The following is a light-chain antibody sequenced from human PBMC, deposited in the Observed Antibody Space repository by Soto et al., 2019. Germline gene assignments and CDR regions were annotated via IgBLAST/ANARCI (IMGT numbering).Light chain of an antibody. Sequence: QPVLTQPPSASGTPGQRVTLSCSGSSSSIGSNTVNWYQQIPGTAPKLVLYSNNQRPSGVPDRFSGSKSGTSASLAISGLQSEDEADYYCAAWDDSLNGYVFGIGTKLTVL. V-gene: IGLV1-44*01. CDR3: AAWDDSLNGYV. CDR2: SNN. J-gene: IGLJ1*01. CDR1: SSSIGSNT.